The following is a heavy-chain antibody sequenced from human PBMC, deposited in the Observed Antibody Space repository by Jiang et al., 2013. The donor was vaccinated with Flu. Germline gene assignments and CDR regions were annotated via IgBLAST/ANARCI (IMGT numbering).Heavy chain of an antibody. CDR2: IKSKADGGTI. Sequence: VQLLESGGGLVKPGGSPRLSCVASGITFSNVWMYWVRQAPGKGLECVGRIKSKADGGTIDYAAPVKGRFTISRDDSQNTLFLQMNSLKSEDTAVYYCTGNYDFGSGHIPIWGQGTMVTVSS. D-gene: IGHD3-3*01. CDR3: TGNYDFGSGHIPI. CDR1: GITFSNVW. J-gene: IGHJ3*02. V-gene: IGHV3-15*07.